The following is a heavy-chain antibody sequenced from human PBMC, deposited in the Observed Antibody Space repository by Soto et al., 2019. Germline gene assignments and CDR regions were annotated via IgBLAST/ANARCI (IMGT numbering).Heavy chain of an antibody. CDR1: GGTFSSNP. D-gene: IGHD2-15*01. V-gene: IGHV1-69*01. CDR2: TSPIFGSG. CDR3: ARRQSGGFHRYFYS. Sequence: QEQLVQSGAEVKKPGSSVKVSCKASGGTFSSNPISWVRQAPGQGLEWMGGTSPIFGSGSSSQTFHGRLTKTAEQSTKTAYMELSQLTTGDTAVHYFARRQSGGFHRYFYSWGQGNPVHGSS. J-gene: IGHJ4*02.